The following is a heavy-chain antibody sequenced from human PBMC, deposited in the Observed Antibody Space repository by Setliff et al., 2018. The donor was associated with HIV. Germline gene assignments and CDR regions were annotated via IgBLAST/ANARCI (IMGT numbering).Heavy chain of an antibody. D-gene: IGHD5-12*01. CDR3: ARERGTSWPYFDF. CDR1: GYTFSDYD. J-gene: IGHJ4*02. CDR2: IGGYSGHT. Sequence: GASVKVSCKTSGYTFSDYDVAWGRQAPGQGLEWMGWIGGYSGHTSYAQNFQGRVTMTTDTSTDTAYLELRGLRSDDTAIYYCARERGTSWPYFDFWGQGTLVTVSS. V-gene: IGHV1-18*01.